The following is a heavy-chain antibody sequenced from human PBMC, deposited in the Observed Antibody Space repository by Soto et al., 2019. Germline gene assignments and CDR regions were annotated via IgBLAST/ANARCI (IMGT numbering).Heavy chain of an antibody. Sequence: QVQLVESGGGVVQPGRSLRLSCAASGFTFSSYAMHWVRQAPGKGLEWVAVISYDGSNKYYADSVKGRFTISRDNSKNTLYLQMNSLRAEDTAVYYCARGSGEQQLALLDYWGQGTLVTVSS. V-gene: IGHV3-30-3*01. CDR2: ISYDGSNK. CDR3: ARGSGEQQLALLDY. J-gene: IGHJ4*02. CDR1: GFTFSSYA. D-gene: IGHD6-13*01.